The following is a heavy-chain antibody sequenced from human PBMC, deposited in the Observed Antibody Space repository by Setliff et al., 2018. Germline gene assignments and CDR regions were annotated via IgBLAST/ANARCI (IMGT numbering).Heavy chain of an antibody. D-gene: IGHD6-13*01. Sequence: ASVKVSCKTSGYSFTSHYMHWVRQAPGQGLEWMGIINPGGGSASYAEKFQGIVTMTRDTSTSTFYMEVNILRSDDTAVYYCARGGMAAANRKGVFEYWGQGTLVTVSS. CDR1: GYSFTSHY. CDR3: ARGGMAAANRKGVFEY. V-gene: IGHV1-46*01. CDR2: INPGGGSA. J-gene: IGHJ4*02.